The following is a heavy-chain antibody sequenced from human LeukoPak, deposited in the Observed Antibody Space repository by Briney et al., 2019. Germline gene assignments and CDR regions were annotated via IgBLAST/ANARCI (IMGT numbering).Heavy chain of an antibody. CDR1: GFTFSSYA. CDR2: ISGSGGST. CDR3: AKCPYAVNWNLFDY. V-gene: IGHV3-23*01. D-gene: IGHD1-20*01. Sequence: GGSLRLSCAASGFTFSSYAMHWVRQAPGKGLEWVSAISGSGGSTSYADSVKGRFTISRDNSKNTLYLQMNSLRTEDTAVYYCAKCPYAVNWNLFDYWGQGTLVTVSS. J-gene: IGHJ4*02.